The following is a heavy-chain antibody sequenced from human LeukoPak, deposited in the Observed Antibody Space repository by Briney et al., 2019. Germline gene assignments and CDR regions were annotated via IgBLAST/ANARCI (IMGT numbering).Heavy chain of an antibody. V-gene: IGHV4-30-2*01. Sequence: PSETLSLTCAVSGGSISSGGYSWNWIRQPPGKGLEWIGYTYHTGNTFYNPSLKSRVTISVDRSKNQFSLRLTSVTAADTAVYYCARGFFVRENPGSWFDPWGQGTLVTVSP. CDR1: GGSISSGGYS. J-gene: IGHJ5*02. CDR2: TYHTGNT. CDR3: ARGFFVRENPGSWFDP. D-gene: IGHD3-10*02.